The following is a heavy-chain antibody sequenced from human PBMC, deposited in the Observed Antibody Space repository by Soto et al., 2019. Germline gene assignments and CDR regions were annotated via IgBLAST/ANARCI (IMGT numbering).Heavy chain of an antibody. CDR1: GFTFSSYG. D-gene: IGHD5-12*01. CDR2: IWFEGSNK. Sequence: QVQLVESGGGVVQPGRSLRLSCAASGFTFSSYGMHWVHQAPGKGLEWVAVIWFEGSNKWYADSVKGRFTISRDNSKNTLYLQTNRLRDEDTAVYSCARDRGYSGYDSPRYYYGMDVWGQGTTVTVSS. CDR3: ARDRGYSGYDSPRYYYGMDV. V-gene: IGHV3-33*01. J-gene: IGHJ6*02.